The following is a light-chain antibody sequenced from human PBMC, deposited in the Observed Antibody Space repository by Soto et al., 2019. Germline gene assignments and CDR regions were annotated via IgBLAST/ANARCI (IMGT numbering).Light chain of an antibody. CDR3: QHYDSLPPT. CDR1: QSISGW. J-gene: IGKJ2*01. CDR2: GAS. Sequence: DIPMTQSPSTLSASVGDRVTITCRASQSISGWLAWYQQKPGNAPKVLIYGASTLETGVPSRFSGSGSGTHFTLTINSLQPEDIATYYCQHYDSLPPTFGPGTKLEIK. V-gene: IGKV1-5*01.